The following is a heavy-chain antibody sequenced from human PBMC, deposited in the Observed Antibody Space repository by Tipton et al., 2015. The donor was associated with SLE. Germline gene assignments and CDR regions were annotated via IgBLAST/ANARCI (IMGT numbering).Heavy chain of an antibody. CDR3: AREGRVIFYEYQSPSWFDA. D-gene: IGHD2-2*01. J-gene: IGHJ5*02. CDR1: GGSISSTSHY. V-gene: IGHV4-39*07. CDR2: IYHSGST. Sequence: TLSLTCTVSGGSISSTSHYWGWIRQPPGKGLEWIGSIYHSGSTYFNPSLKSRVTILVDTSQNQVSLRLNSVTAADTAVYYCAREGRVIFYEYQSPSWFDAWGQGTLVTVSS.